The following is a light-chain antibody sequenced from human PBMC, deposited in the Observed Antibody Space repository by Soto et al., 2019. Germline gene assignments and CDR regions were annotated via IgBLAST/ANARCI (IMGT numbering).Light chain of an antibody. Sequence: QSVLTQPASVSGSPGQSITISCTGTSSDVGYYNYVSWYRQHPGKAPRLTIYEVNNRPSGVSSRFSGSKSGNTASLTISGLQAEDEADYYCSSCTSSSSLLYVFGTGTKVTVL. CDR1: SSDVGYYNY. V-gene: IGLV2-14*01. CDR2: EVN. CDR3: SSCTSSSSLLYV. J-gene: IGLJ1*01.